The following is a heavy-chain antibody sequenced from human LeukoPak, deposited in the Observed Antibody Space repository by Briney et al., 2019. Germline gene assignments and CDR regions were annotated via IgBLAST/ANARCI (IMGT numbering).Heavy chain of an antibody. V-gene: IGHV4-34*01. CDR2: INHSGST. CDR1: GGSFSGYY. J-gene: IGHJ4*02. CDR3: ASLLPRVYDSGGYSNFDY. D-gene: IGHD3-22*01. Sequence: SETLSLTCAVYGGSFSGYYWSWIRQPPGKGLEWIGEINHSGSTNYNPSLKSRVTISVDTSKNQFSLKLSSVTAADTAVYYCASLLPRVYDSGGYSNFDYWGQGTLVTVSS.